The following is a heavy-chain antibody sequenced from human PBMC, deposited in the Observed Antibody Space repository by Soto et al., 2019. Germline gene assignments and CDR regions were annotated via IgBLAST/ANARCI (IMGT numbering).Heavy chain of an antibody. CDR3: ARGRRGTKTDVTTLLGIFDY. CDR1: CGSFSGYY. Sequence: SETLSLTCAVYCGSFSGYYWSWIRQPPGKGLEWIGEINHSGSTNYNPSLKSRVTISVDTSKNQFSLKLSSVTAADTAVYYCARGRRGTKTDVTTLLGIFDYWGQGTLVTVSS. D-gene: IGHD4-17*01. V-gene: IGHV4-34*01. CDR2: INHSGST. J-gene: IGHJ4*02.